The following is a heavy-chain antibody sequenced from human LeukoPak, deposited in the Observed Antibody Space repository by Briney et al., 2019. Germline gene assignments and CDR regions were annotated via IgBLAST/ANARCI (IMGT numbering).Heavy chain of an antibody. D-gene: IGHD4-17*01. CDR1: GGSFSGYY. CDR3: ASGTTVTIDAFDI. Sequence: SETLSLTCAVYGGSFSGYYWSWIRQPPGKGLEWIGEINHSGSTNYNPSLKSRVTISVDTSKNQFSLKLSSVTAADTAVYYCASGTTVTIDAFDIWGQGTMVTVSS. J-gene: IGHJ3*02. CDR2: INHSGST. V-gene: IGHV4-34*01.